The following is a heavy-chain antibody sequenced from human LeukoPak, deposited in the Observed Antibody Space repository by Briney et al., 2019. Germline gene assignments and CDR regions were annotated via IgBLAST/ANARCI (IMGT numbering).Heavy chain of an antibody. CDR2: IKQDGSEK. D-gene: IGHD3-16*01. Sequence: GGSLRLSCAASGFTFSSDWMSWVRQAPGKGREWVANIKQDGSEKYYVDSVKGRFTISRDNAKNSLYLQMNSLRAEDTALYYCARGRQLGYWGQGTLVTVSS. V-gene: IGHV3-7*04. CDR1: GFTFSSDW. CDR3: ARGRQLGY. J-gene: IGHJ4*02.